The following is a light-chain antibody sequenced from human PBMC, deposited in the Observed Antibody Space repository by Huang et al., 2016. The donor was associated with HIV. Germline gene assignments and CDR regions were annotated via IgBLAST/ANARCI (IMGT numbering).Light chain of an antibody. Sequence: EKVMTQSPATLSVSPGERATLSCRASQSVSSNLALYQQKPGQAPRLLMYGASTRATGIPARFSGSGSGTEFTLTISSLQSEDFAVYYCQQYNNWPWTFGQGTKVEIK. V-gene: IGKV3-15*01. J-gene: IGKJ1*01. CDR3: QQYNNWPWT. CDR2: GAS. CDR1: QSVSSN.